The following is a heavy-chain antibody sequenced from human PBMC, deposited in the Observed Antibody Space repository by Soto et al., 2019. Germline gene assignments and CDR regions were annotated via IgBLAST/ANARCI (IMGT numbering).Heavy chain of an antibody. Sequence: EVQLVESGGGLVKPGWSLRLSCAASGFTFSSYLMNWVRQAPGKGLEWVSAISGSSSYIYYTDSVRGRFTISRDNAKNSVYLQMNSLRVEDTAVYYCARDPSGALPGFDYWGQGILVTVSS. D-gene: IGHD3-3*01. CDR3: ARDPSGALPGFDY. J-gene: IGHJ4*02. CDR2: ISGSSSYI. CDR1: GFTFSSYL. V-gene: IGHV3-21*02.